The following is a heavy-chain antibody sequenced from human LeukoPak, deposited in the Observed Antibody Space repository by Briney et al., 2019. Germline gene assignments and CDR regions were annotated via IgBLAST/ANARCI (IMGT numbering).Heavy chain of an antibody. Sequence: GGSLRLFCAASGFTFDDYGMSWVRQAPGKGLEWVSGINWNGGSTGYADSVKGRFTISRDNAKNSLYLQMNSLRAEDTALYYCARVQGYCSSTSCYFDYWGQGTLVTVSS. J-gene: IGHJ4*02. CDR3: ARVQGYCSSTSCYFDY. CDR1: GFTFDDYG. D-gene: IGHD2-2*01. V-gene: IGHV3-20*04. CDR2: INWNGGST.